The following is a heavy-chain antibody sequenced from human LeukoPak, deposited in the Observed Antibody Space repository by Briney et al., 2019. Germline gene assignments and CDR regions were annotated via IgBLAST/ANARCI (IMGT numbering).Heavy chain of an antibody. CDR2: IRYDGSNK. V-gene: IGHV3-30*02. D-gene: IGHD6-6*01. CDR3: AKAAYSSSSGYDAFDI. J-gene: IGHJ3*02. Sequence: HSGGSLRLSCAASGFTFSSYGMHWVRQAPGKGLEWVAFIRYDGSNKYYADSVKGRFTISRDNSKNTLYLQMNSLRAEDTAVYYCAKAAYSSSSGYDAFDIWGQGTMVTVSS. CDR1: GFTFSSYG.